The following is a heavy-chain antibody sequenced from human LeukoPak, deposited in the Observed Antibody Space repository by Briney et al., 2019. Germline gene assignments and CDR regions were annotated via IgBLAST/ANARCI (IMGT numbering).Heavy chain of an antibody. Sequence: ASVKVSCKASGDSFSMYAISWMRQAPGQGLEWMGWINPNSGGTNYAQKFQGRVAMTRDTSISTAYMELSRLKFDATAVYYCARGVGSGWFGNAFDIWGQGTMVTVSS. CDR3: ARGVGSGWFGNAFDI. CDR1: GDSFSMYA. CDR2: INPNSGGT. J-gene: IGHJ3*02. V-gene: IGHV1-2*02. D-gene: IGHD6-19*01.